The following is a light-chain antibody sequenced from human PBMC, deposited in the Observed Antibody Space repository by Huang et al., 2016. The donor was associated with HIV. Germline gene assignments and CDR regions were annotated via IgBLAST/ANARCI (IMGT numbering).Light chain of an antibody. CDR2: GAS. J-gene: IGKJ2*01. V-gene: IGKV1-33*01. CDR3: QQYDSLYT. CDR1: QDSRSY. Sequence: IQMTQSPAYLSAYVGDRVTISCQANQDSRSYLNWYQQKPGKAPRLLIYGASNLQAGVPSRFSGNGSGTDFTITISSLQSEDIATYYCQQYDSLYTFGQGTRLEIK.